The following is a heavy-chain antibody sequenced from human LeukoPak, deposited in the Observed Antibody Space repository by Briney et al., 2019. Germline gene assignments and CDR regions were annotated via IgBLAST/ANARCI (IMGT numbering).Heavy chain of an antibody. J-gene: IGHJ4*02. CDR3: ARGGVNPVDH. D-gene: IGHD1-14*01. Sequence: GGSLRLSCAASGFPFNSFLVDWVRQAPGEGGVWVSDMNEYSTTIRYADSVKGRFTISRDNAKSILYLQMNNLRAEDTAMYFCARGGVNPVDHWGQGTLVTVSS. CDR1: GFPFNSFL. CDR2: MNEYSTTI. V-gene: IGHV3-74*01.